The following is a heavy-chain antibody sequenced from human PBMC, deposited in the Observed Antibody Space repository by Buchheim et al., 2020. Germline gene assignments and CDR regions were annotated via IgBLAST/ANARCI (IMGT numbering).Heavy chain of an antibody. CDR2: IIPIPGIA. CDR1: GGTFSSYA. Sequence: VKKPGSSVKVSCKASGGTFSSYAISWVRQAPGQGLEWMGRIIPIPGIANYAQKFQGRVTITADKSTSTAYMELSSLRSEDTAVYYCASPQTTRTLSSDPPTVYWGQGTL. D-gene: IGHD4-17*01. V-gene: IGHV1-69*04. J-gene: IGHJ4*02. CDR3: ASPQTTRTLSSDPPTVY.